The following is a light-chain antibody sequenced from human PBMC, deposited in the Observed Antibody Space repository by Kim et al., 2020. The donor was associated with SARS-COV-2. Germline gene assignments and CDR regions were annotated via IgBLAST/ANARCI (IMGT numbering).Light chain of an antibody. J-gene: IGLJ3*02. CDR2: GKN. CDR1: SLRSYY. Sequence: SSELTQDPAVSVALGQTVRITCQGDSLRSYYASWYQQKPGQAPVIVIYGKNNRPSGVPDRFSGSSSGNTASLTITGAQAGDEADYYCNSRDSSGNTLVFGGGTQLTV. CDR3: NSRDSSGNTLV. V-gene: IGLV3-19*01.